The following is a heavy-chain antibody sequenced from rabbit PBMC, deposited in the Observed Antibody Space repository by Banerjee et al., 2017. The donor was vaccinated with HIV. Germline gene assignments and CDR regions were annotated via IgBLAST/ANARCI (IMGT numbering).Heavy chain of an antibody. Sequence: QSLEESGGDLVKPEGSLTLTCTASVFSFSSSYYMCWVRQAPGKGLEWIACIYAGSSGSTFYASWAKSRFPISLANAQNTLDLQMTSLTAADTATYFCSRAAGYGGYGYATGFDLWGTGTLVTVS. CDR1: VFSFSSSYY. J-gene: IGHJ4*01. V-gene: IGHV1S40*01. CDR3: SRAAGYGGYGYATGFDL. CDR2: IYAGSSGST. D-gene: IGHD6-1*01.